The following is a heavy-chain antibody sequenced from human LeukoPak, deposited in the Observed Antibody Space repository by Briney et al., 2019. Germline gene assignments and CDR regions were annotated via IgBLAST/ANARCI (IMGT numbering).Heavy chain of an antibody. CDR3: ARSSRGDYVWGSYRSFDY. CDR1: GGSISSYY. D-gene: IGHD3-16*02. Sequence: PSDTLSLTCTVSGGSISSYYWSWIRQPAGKRLEWIGRIYTSGSTNYNPSLKSRVTMSVDTSKTQFSLKLSSVTAADTAVYYCARSSRGDYVWGSYRSFDYWGQGTLVTVSS. CDR2: IYTSGST. J-gene: IGHJ4*02. V-gene: IGHV4-4*07.